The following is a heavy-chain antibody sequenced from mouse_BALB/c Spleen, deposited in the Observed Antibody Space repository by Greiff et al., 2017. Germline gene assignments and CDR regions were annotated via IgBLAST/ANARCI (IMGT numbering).Heavy chain of an antibody. CDR2: IWAGGST. V-gene: IGHV2-9*02. CDR1: GFSLTSYG. D-gene: IGHD2-10*02. Sequence: QVQLKESGPGLVAPSQSLSITCTVSGFSLTSYGVHWVRQPPGKGLEWLGVIWAGGSTNYNSALMSRLSISKDNSKSQVFLKMNSLQTDDTAMYYCARGEYGNLYAMDYWGQGTSVTVSS. J-gene: IGHJ4*01. CDR3: ARGEYGNLYAMDY.